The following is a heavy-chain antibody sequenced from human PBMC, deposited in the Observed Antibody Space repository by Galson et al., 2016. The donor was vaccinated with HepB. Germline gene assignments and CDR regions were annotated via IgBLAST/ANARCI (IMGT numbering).Heavy chain of an antibody. V-gene: IGHV4-59*08. Sequence: SETLSLTCSISGGSISSFYWSWIRQTPGKGLEWLGYINYSWNTYYNPSLKSQVTMSVDTSKNQFSLKLNSVTAADTAVYYCARRSTNYYFGMDVWGQGTTVTVSS. CDR3: ARRSTNYYFGMDV. J-gene: IGHJ6*02. CDR2: INYSWNT. CDR1: GGSISSFY.